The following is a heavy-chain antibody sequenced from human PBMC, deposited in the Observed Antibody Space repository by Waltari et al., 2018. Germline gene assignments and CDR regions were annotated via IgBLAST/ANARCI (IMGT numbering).Heavy chain of an antibody. Sequence: QEQLVQSGSEVKKPGASVGVSCQASGYTFTAYHLHWFRQTPGQGFEWMGWFNPKNGDSNSAEKFLGRVTMTRDTSINTVYLDLSGLRSDDTAVFFCARDPGPIVGAPDLWGQGTLVTVSS. V-gene: IGHV1-2*02. CDR2: FNPKNGDS. D-gene: IGHD1-26*01. J-gene: IGHJ5*02. CDR1: GYTFTAYH. CDR3: ARDPGPIVGAPDL.